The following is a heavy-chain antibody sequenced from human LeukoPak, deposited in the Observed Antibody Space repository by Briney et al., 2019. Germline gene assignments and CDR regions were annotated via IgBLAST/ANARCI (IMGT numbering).Heavy chain of an antibody. D-gene: IGHD3-10*01. CDR2: INHSGST. CDR3: ARTGGYMVWGVQNWFDP. J-gene: IGHJ5*02. V-gene: IGHV4-34*01. CDR1: GGSFSGYY. Sequence: SETLSLTCAVYGGSFSGYYWSWIRQPPGKGLEWIGEINHSGSTNYNPSLKSRVTISVDTSRNQFSLKLTSVTAADTAVYYCARTGGYMVWGVQNWFDPRGQGTLVTVSS.